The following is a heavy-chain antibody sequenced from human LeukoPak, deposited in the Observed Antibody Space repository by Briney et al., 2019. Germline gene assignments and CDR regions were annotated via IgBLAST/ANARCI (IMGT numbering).Heavy chain of an antibody. CDR1: GGSISSSSYY. Sequence: SETLSLTCTVSGGSISSSSYYWGWIRQPPGKGLDWIGSIYYSGSTYYNPSLKSRFTISVDTSKNQFSLKLSSVTAADTAVYFCARSGGLWLLTYYFDYWGQGTLVTVSS. CDR3: ARSGGLWLLTYYFDY. D-gene: IGHD3-22*01. CDR2: IYYSGST. V-gene: IGHV4-39*07. J-gene: IGHJ4*02.